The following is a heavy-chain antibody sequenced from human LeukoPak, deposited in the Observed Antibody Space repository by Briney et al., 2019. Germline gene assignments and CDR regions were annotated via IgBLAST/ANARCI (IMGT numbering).Heavy chain of an antibody. CDR2: IYTSGST. J-gene: IGHJ4*02. Sequence: SETLSLTCTVSGGSIRSGSYYWSWIRQPAGKGLEWIGRIYTSGSTNYNPSLKSRVTISVDTSTKNQFSLKLSSVTAADTAVYYCARVQRELFDYWGQGTRVTVSP. CDR1: GGSIRSGSYY. CDR3: ARVQRELFDY. D-gene: IGHD1-26*01. V-gene: IGHV4-61*02.